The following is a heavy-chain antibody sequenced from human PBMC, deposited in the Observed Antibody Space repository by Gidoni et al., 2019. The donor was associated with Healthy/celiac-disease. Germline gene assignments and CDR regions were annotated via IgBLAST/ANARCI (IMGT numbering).Heavy chain of an antibody. CDR2: INWNGGST. D-gene: IGHD3-16*02. V-gene: IGHV3-20*04. CDR3: ARADYDYVWGSYRPRWYFDL. Sequence: EVQLVESGGGVVRPGGSLRLSCAASGFTFDDYGMSWVRQAPGQGLEWVSGINWNGGSTGYADSVKGRFTISRDNAKNSLYLQMNSLRAEDTALYYCARADYDYVWGSYRPRWYFDLWGRGTLVTVSS. J-gene: IGHJ2*01. CDR1: GFTFDDYG.